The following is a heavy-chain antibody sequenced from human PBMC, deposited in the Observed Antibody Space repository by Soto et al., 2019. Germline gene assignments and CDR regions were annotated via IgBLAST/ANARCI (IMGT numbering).Heavy chain of an antibody. D-gene: IGHD3-22*01. CDR2: ISRYGDFT. CDR1: GFTFNIYA. J-gene: IGHJ4*02. V-gene: IGHV3-23*01. Sequence: EVQLLESGGDLIQPGGSLRLSCAASGFTFNIYAMTWVRQAPGKGLEWVSAISRYGDFTYYADSVEGRFTISRDNSKNTLYSQINTLRAADTAVYYCAKDRYLDLDSRCYLFDNWGQGTLVTVSS. CDR3: AKDRYLDLDSRCYLFDN.